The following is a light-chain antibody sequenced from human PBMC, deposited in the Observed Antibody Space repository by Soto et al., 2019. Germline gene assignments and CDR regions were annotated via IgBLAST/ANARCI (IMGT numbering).Light chain of an antibody. CDR2: DVN. CDR1: SSDIGAYNF. CDR3: TSWTTSTTMI. V-gene: IGLV2-14*03. Sequence: QSALTQPASVSGSPGQSITISCTGTSSDIGAYNFFSWYQQQPGKAPKLMLYDVNIRPSGVSNRFSGSKSGNTASLTISGLQAEDEAYYYCTSWTTSTTMIFGGGTQLTVL. J-gene: IGLJ2*01.